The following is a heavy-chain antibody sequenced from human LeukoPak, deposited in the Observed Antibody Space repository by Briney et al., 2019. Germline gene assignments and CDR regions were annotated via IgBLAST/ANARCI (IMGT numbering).Heavy chain of an antibody. J-gene: IGHJ6*03. D-gene: IGHD2-2*02. Sequence: ASVKVSCKASGYTFTSYYMHWVRQEPREGLEWMAIINPSGGSTRYAQKFQGRVTMTRDVSTSTVYMELSSLRSEDTAVYYCARVAAEVVGVPGAIGFGWLRRDYYYMDVWGKGTTVTVSS. CDR3: ARVAAEVVGVPGAIGFGWLRRDYYYMDV. CDR2: INPSGGST. CDR1: GYTFTSYY. V-gene: IGHV1-46*01.